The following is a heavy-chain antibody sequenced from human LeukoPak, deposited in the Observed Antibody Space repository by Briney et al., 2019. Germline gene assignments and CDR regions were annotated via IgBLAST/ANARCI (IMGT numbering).Heavy chain of an antibody. J-gene: IGHJ4*02. CDR3: ARRSSSWWAVDY. Sequence: GESLKISSKASGYSFTSYWIGWVRQMPGKGLEWMGIIYPGDSATRYSPSFQGQVTISADKSISTAYLQWSSLKASDTTMYYCARRSSSWWAVDYWGQGTLVTVSS. D-gene: IGHD6-13*01. V-gene: IGHV5-51*01. CDR1: GYSFTSYW. CDR2: IYPGDSAT.